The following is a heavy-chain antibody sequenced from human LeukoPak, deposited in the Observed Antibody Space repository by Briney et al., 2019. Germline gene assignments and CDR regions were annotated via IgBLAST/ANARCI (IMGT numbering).Heavy chain of an antibody. CDR3: AKIPRSRSWLYYIDS. V-gene: IGHV3-30*18. CDR2: ISHDGSNK. Sequence: GGSLRLSCAASGFIFSSYGMHWVRQAPGKGLEWVAVISHDGSNKYYADSVKGRFTISRDNSKNTLNLQMNSLRAEDTAVYYCAKIPRSRSWLYYIDSWGQGTLVTVSS. J-gene: IGHJ4*02. CDR1: GFIFSSYG. D-gene: IGHD6-6*01.